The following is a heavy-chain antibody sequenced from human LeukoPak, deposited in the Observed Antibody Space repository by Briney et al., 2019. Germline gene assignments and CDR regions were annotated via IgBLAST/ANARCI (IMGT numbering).Heavy chain of an antibody. J-gene: IGHJ4*02. CDR3: ASDYYDSSGYYLGRGGKGDLDY. Sequence: SETLSLTRTVSGGSISSSSYYWGWIRQPPGKGLEWFVSIYYSGITYYNPSLNRRVTISVDTSKNQFSLELSSVTASDTAVYYCASDYYDSSGYYLGRGGKGDLDYWGQGTLVTVSS. CDR2: IYYSGIT. D-gene: IGHD3-22*01. V-gene: IGHV4-39*07. CDR1: GGSISSSSYY.